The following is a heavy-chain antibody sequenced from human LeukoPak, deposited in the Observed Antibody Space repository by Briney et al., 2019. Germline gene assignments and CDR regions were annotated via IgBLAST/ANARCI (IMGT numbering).Heavy chain of an antibody. CDR2: INPSGGST. V-gene: IGHV1-46*01. Sequence: GASVTVSCKASGYTFTSYYMYWVRQAPGQGLEWMGIINPSGGSTSYAQKFQGRVTMTRDTSTSTVYMELSSLGSEDTAVYYCASGGGTRLYYDISGYSHWGQGTLVTVSS. CDR3: ASGGGTRLYYDISGYSH. D-gene: IGHD3-22*01. J-gene: IGHJ4*02. CDR1: GYTFTSYY.